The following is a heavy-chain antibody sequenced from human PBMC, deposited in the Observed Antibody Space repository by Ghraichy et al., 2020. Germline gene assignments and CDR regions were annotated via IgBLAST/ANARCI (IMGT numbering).Heavy chain of an antibody. D-gene: IGHD4-23*01. Sequence: SETLSLTCTVSGNSISSGYYWGWIRQPPGKGLEWIGSIYYSGSTYYNPSLKSRVTMSVDTSKNQFSLKVTSVTAADTAIYYCARDFAGNDYFDYWGQGTLVTVSS. CDR2: IYYSGST. CDR1: GNSISSGYY. J-gene: IGHJ4*02. CDR3: ARDFAGNDYFDY. V-gene: IGHV4-38-2*02.